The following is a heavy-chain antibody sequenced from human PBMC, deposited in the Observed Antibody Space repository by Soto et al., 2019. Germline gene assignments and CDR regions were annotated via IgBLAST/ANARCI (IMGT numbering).Heavy chain of an antibody. CDR1: GFTFSSYG. Sequence: GSLRLSCAASGFTFSSYGMHWVRQAPGKGLEWVAVISYDGSNKYYADSVKGRFTISRDNSKNTLYLQMNSLRAEDTAVYYCANADDFWSGRGDYYGMDVWGKGTTVTVSS. CDR3: ANADDFWSGRGDYYGMDV. CDR2: ISYDGSNK. V-gene: IGHV3-30*18. J-gene: IGHJ6*04. D-gene: IGHD3-3*01.